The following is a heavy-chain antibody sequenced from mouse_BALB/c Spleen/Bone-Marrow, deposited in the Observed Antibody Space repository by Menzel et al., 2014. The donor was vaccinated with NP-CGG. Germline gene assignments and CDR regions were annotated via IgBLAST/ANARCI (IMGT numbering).Heavy chain of an antibody. CDR1: GFNFKDSY. CDR3: ANYYYGSSLFAY. J-gene: IGHJ3*01. V-gene: IGHV14-3*02. D-gene: IGHD1-1*01. CDR2: NASANGNT. Sequence: VQLQQSGAYLVKRVASVNLSFTASGFNFKDSYIYQVKPRAEQRLVFIGRNASANGNTKYDPRFQGKATITADTSSNTAYLQLSSLTSEDTAVYYCANYYYGSSLFAYWGQGTLVTVCA.